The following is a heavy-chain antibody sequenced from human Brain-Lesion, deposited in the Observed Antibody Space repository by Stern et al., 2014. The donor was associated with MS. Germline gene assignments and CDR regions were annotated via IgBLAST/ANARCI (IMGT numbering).Heavy chain of an antibody. V-gene: IGHV4-39*01. CDR3: AGEEDIRYCSGGSCTGNWFDP. CDR2: IYYSGNT. Sequence: QVQLQESGPGLVKPSETLSLTCTVAGGSVSSTSYAWAWIRQPPGKGLEWIGTIYYSGNTYYSPSLKSRLTISLDPSKTQFFLQLRSVTAADTAVYYCAGEEDIRYCSGGSCTGNWFDPWGQGTLVTVSS. J-gene: IGHJ5*02. CDR1: GGSVSSTSYA. D-gene: IGHD2-15*01.